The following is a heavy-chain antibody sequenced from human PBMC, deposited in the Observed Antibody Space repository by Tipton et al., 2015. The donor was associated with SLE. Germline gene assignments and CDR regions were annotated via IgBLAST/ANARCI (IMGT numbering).Heavy chain of an antibody. V-gene: IGHV4-34*01. Sequence: TLSLTCAVYGGSFSGYYWSWIRQPPGKGLEWIGEINHSGSTNYNLSLKSRVTISVDTSKNQFSLKLNSVTAADTAVYYCASFLVGYWGQGTLVTVSS. CDR1: GGSFSGYY. D-gene: IGHD2/OR15-2a*01. CDR3: ASFLVGY. CDR2: INHSGST. J-gene: IGHJ4*02.